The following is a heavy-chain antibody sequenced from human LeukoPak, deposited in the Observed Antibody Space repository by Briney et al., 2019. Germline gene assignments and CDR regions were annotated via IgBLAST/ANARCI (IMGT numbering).Heavy chain of an antibody. CDR2: ISGNGINT. Sequence: GGSLRLSCATSGFTFNSYAMNWVRQAPGKGLEWVSIISGNGINTYYADSVKGRLTISRDDSKNTLYLQMNSLRADDTAIYYCARGVSDWGQGTLVTVAS. V-gene: IGHV3-23*01. CDR3: ARGVSD. D-gene: IGHD3-16*01. J-gene: IGHJ4*02. CDR1: GFTFNSYA.